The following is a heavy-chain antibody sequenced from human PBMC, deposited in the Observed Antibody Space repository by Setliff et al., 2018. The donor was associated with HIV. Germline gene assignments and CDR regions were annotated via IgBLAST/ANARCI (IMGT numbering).Heavy chain of an antibody. CDR2: ISGSGGST. D-gene: IGHD6-6*01. V-gene: IGHV3-23*01. Sequence: GGSLRLSCAASGFAFSSYAMSWVRQAPGKGLEWVSAISGSGGSTYYADSVKGRFTIFRDNSKKTLYLQMNSLRAEDTAVYYCAKQYSMYYYYYMDVWGKGTTVTVSS. J-gene: IGHJ6*03. CDR1: GFAFSSYA. CDR3: AKQYSMYYYYYMDV.